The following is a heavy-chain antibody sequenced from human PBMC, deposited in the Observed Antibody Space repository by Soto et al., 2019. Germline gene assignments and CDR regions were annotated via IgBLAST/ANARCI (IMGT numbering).Heavy chain of an antibody. V-gene: IGHV1-58*01. CDR2: IVVGSGNT. J-gene: IGHJ4*02. D-gene: IGHD3-16*01. CDR3: AAVHHLTPPGY. CDR1: GLAFTSSA. Sequence: SVKDSCKASGLAFTSSALQLVRQARGQRLEWIGWIVVGSGNTNYAQKFQERVTITRDMSTSTAYMELSSLRSEDTAVYYCAAVHHLTPPGYWGQGTLVTVSS.